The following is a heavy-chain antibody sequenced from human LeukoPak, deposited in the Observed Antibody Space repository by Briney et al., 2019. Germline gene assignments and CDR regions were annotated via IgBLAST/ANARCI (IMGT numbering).Heavy chain of an antibody. CDR2: IYHSGST. CDR1: GGSISSSNW. V-gene: IGHV4-4*02. D-gene: IGHD3-22*01. J-gene: IGHJ4*02. CDR3: ARDANYDSSSYNLDY. Sequence: SETLSLTCAVSGGSISSSNWWSWVRQPPGKGLEWIGEIYHSGSTNYNPSLKSRVTISVDMSKNQFSLKLSSVTAADTAVYYCARDANYDSSSYNLDYWGQGTLVTVSS.